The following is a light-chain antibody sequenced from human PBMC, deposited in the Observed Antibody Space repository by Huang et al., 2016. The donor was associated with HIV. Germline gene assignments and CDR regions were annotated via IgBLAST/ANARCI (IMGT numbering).Light chain of an antibody. J-gene: IGKJ2*01. CDR3: QQYNNWPRT. CDR2: DAS. Sequence: ERVLTQSPVTLSVSPGERATLSCRASQSVSSNLAWYQQKPGQAPRLLIDDASTRASDIPARFSGSGSDIEFTLTITSLQSEDFAVYYCQQYNNWPRTFGQGTKVEIK. V-gene: IGKV3-15*01. CDR1: QSVSSN.